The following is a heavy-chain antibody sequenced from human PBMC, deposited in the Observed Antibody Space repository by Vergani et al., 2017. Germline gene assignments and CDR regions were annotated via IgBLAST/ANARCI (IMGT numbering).Heavy chain of an antibody. D-gene: IGHD6-19*01. CDR3: ARVRAVAGTHDAFDV. CDR1: GFSLSNARMG. V-gene: IGHV2-26*01. CDR2: IFSNDEK. Sequence: QVTLKESGPALVKPTETLTLTCTVSGFSLSNARMGVSWIREPPGKALEWRAHIFSNDEKSYSTSLKSRLNISKDTAKSQVVLTMSNMDPEDTATYYCARVRAVAGTHDAFDVWGQGTMVTVSS. J-gene: IGHJ3*01.